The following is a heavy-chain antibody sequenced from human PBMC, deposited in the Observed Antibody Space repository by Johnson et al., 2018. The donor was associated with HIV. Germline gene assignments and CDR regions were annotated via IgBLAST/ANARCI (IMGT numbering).Heavy chain of an antibody. V-gene: IGHV3-15*01. CDR3: ARGPWGFGELGSAFDI. CDR1: GFTFSNAW. Sequence: VQLVESGGGLIKPGGSLRLSCAASGFTFSNAWMSWVRQGPGQGLEWVGRINSKTEGGTTAYAAPVKGRFPISRDNAKNSLYLQMNSLTAEDTAVYYCARGPWGFGELGSAFDIWGQGTMVTVSS. CDR2: INSKTEGGTT. D-gene: IGHD3-10*01. J-gene: IGHJ3*02.